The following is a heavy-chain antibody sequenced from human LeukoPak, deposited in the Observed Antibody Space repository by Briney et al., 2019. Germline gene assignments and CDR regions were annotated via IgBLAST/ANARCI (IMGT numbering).Heavy chain of an antibody. Sequence: PGGSLRLSCAAPGFTFSNYWMSWVRQAPGTGLEWVANIKQDGSEKYYVDSVKGRFTISRDNADNSLYLQMNSLRAEDTAVYYCARVRYNYGPTFDFWGQGTLVTVSS. J-gene: IGHJ4*02. CDR1: GFTFSNYW. CDR2: IKQDGSEK. CDR3: ARVRYNYGPTFDF. D-gene: IGHD5-18*01. V-gene: IGHV3-7*01.